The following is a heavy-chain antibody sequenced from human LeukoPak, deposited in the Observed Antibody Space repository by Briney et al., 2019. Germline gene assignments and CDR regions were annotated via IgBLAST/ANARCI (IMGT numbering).Heavy chain of an antibody. V-gene: IGHV4-61*01. CDR1: GGSISSGSYY. J-gene: IGHJ6*02. D-gene: IGHD2-2*02. CDR2: IYYSGST. CDR3: ARGYYTHYGMDV. Sequence: PSQTLSLTCTVSGGSISSGSYYWSWIRQPPGKGLEWIGYIYYSGSTNYNPSLKSRVTISVDTSKNQFSLKLSSVTAADTAVYYCARGYYTHYGMDVWGQGTTVTVSS.